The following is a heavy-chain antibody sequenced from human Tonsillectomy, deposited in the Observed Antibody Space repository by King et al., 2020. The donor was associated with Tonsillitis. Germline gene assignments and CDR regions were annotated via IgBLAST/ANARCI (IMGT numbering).Heavy chain of an antibody. J-gene: IGHJ4*02. V-gene: IGHV3-30*02. CDR2: IRYDGRIK. CDR3: AKDPVGLDLLSGFDY. D-gene: IGHD3-3*01. CDR1: GFTFSNYG. Sequence: VQLVESGGGLVQPGGSLRLSCAASGFTFSNYGMHWVRQAPGKGLEWVAFIRYDGRIKYYADSVKGRFTISRDNSKNTLYLQMNSLRAEDTAVYYCAKDPVGLDLLSGFDYWGREPWSPYPQ.